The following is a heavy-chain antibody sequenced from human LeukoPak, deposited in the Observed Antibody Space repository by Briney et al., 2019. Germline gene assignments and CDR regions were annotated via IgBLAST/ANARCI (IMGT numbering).Heavy chain of an antibody. Sequence: GGSLRLSCAASGFTFSSSAMSGVRQAPGGGRGWGSSISSSSSYIYYADSVKGRFTISRDNAKNSLYLQMNSLRAEDTAVYYCARGGGFDAFDIWGQGTMVTVSS. CDR1: GFTFSSSA. CDR3: ARGGGFDAFDI. CDR2: ISSSSSYI. D-gene: IGHD4-23*01. J-gene: IGHJ3*02. V-gene: IGHV3-21*01.